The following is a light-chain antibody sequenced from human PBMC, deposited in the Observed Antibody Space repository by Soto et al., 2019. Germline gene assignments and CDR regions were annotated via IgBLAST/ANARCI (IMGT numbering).Light chain of an antibody. CDR1: QSISSW. J-gene: IGKJ1*01. V-gene: IGKV1-5*03. CDR2: KAS. Sequence: DIQMTQSPSTLSASVGDRVTITCRASQSISSWLAWYQQKPGKAPKLLIYKASSIESGVPSRFSGSGSGTEFTLTISSLQPDDFATYYCQQYNSYSRTFGQGTKVEIK. CDR3: QQYNSYSRT.